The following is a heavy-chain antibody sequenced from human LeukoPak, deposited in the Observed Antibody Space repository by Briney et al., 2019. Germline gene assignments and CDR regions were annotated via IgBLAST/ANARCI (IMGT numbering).Heavy chain of an antibody. CDR1: GFTFSSYS. CDR2: ISYDGSNK. Sequence: GGSLRLSCAASGFTFSSYSMNWVRQAPGKGLEWVAVISYDGSNKYYADSVKGRFTISRDNSKNTLYLQMNSLRAEDTAVYYCARVSITFDYWGQGTLVTVSS. J-gene: IGHJ4*02. D-gene: IGHD3-16*01. V-gene: IGHV3-30*03. CDR3: ARVSITFDY.